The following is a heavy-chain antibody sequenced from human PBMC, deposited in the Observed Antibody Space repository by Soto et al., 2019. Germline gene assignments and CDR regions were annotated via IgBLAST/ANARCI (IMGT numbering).Heavy chain of an antibody. J-gene: IGHJ5*02. CDR2: IYYSGST. CDR1: GGSISSYY. V-gene: IGHV4-59*08. Sequence: SETLSLTCTVSGGSISSYYWGWIRQPPGKGLEWIGYIYYSGSTKYNPSLKSRVTISVDTSKNQFSLKLSSVTAADTAVHYCASHVGYYAQGEWFDPPGQGTLVIVSS. D-gene: IGHD2-15*01. CDR3: ASHVGYYAQGEWFDP.